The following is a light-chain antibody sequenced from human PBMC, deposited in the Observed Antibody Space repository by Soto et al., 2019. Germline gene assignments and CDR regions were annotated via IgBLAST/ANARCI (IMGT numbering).Light chain of an antibody. Sequence: EIVLTQSPGTLSLSPGERATLSCRASQSVSSSYLAWYQQKPGQAPRLLIYGASSRATGIPDRFSGSGSGTDFTLTISRLEPEDFAVYYCQQCGSSPRTFGQETKVEI. CDR3: QQCGSSPRT. V-gene: IGKV3-20*01. CDR2: GAS. CDR1: QSVSSSY. J-gene: IGKJ1*01.